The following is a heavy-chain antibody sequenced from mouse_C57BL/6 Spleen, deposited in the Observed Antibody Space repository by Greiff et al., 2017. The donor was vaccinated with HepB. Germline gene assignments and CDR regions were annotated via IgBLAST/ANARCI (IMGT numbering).Heavy chain of an antibody. V-gene: IGHV1-75*01. J-gene: IGHJ2*01. D-gene: IGHD1-1*01. Sequence: QVQLQQSGPELVKPGASVKISCKASGYTFTDYYINWVTQRPGQGLEWIGWIFPGSGSTYYNEKFKGKATLTVDNSSSTAYMLRSSLTSEDSAVYFCARGYYGSSYVPYYWGQGTTLTVSS. CDR3: ARGYYGSSYVPYY. CDR1: GYTFTDYY. CDR2: IFPGSGST.